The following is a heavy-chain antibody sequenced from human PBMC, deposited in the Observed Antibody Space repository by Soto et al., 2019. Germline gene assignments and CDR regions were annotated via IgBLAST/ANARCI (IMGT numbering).Heavy chain of an antibody. Sequence: SETLSLTCTVSGGSIRSYYWSWIRQPPGKGLEWIGYIYYSGSTNYNPSLKSRVTISVDTSKNQFSLKLSSVTAADTAVYYCAREIGITGTTAWFDPWGQGTLVTVSS. D-gene: IGHD1-7*01. CDR1: GGSIRSYY. CDR3: AREIGITGTTAWFDP. CDR2: IYYSGST. J-gene: IGHJ5*02. V-gene: IGHV4-59*01.